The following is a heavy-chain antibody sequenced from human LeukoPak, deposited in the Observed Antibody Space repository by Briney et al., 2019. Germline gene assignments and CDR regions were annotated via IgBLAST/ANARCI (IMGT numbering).Heavy chain of an antibody. V-gene: IGHV3-7*01. CDR1: GITFRGYW. Sequence: GGSLRLSFAASGITFRGYWMSWFRQAPGKGLEWVANTNEHGSEKYYVDSVKGRFTISRDNAKNPLYLQMNSLRAEDTAIYYCTINEHWGQGTLVSVSS. J-gene: IGHJ1*01. CDR3: TINEH. D-gene: IGHD5-24*01. CDR2: TNEHGSEK.